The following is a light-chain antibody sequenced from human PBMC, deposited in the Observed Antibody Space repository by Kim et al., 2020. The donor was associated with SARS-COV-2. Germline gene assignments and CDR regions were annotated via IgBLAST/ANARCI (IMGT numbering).Light chain of an antibody. CDR2: DNN. V-gene: IGLV1-51*01. J-gene: IGLJ2*01. CDR3: GTWDSSLSAVV. Sequence: GRKVTISGSGSSSNIGNNYVSWYQQLPGTAPKLLIYDNNQRPSGIPDRFSGSKSGTSATLGITGLQTGDEADYYCGTWDSSLSAVVFGGGTQLTVL. CDR1: SSNIGNNY.